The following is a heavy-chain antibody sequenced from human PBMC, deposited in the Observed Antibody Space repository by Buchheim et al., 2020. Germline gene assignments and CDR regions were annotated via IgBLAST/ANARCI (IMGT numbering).Heavy chain of an antibody. J-gene: IGHJ4*02. Sequence: QVQLQESGPGLVKPSETLSLTCNVSGGSVRSNSYYWSWIRQPPGKGLEWIGFTFYSGSTNYNPSLRSRVTILVDTSKNQFSLNLRSVTAADTAIYYCAREIFYYDRSGGFDSWGQGTL. CDR1: GGSVRSNSYY. CDR3: AREIFYYDRSGGFDS. CDR2: TFYSGST. V-gene: IGHV4-61*01. D-gene: IGHD3-22*01.